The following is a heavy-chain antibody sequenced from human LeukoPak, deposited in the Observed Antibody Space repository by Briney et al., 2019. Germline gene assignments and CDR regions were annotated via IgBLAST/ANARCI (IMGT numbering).Heavy chain of an antibody. V-gene: IGHV1-69*01. Sequence: SVKVSCKASGGTFSSDGLSWVRQAPGQGLEWMGGIIPLFGTTDYAQNFQGRVTITAAESTNTAYMELSSLRSEDTAVYYCARLLILTGSRYFDYRGQGTLVTVSS. J-gene: IGHJ4*02. CDR2: IIPLFGTT. D-gene: IGHD3-9*01. CDR1: GGTFSSDG. CDR3: ARLLILTGSRYFDY.